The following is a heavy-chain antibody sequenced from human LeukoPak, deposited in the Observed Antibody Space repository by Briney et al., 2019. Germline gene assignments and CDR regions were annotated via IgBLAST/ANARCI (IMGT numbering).Heavy chain of an antibody. V-gene: IGHV1-18*01. CDR2: INAYNGNT. CDR1: GYTFTSYG. Sequence: ASVKVSCKASGYTFTSYGISWVRQAPGQGLERMGWINAYNGNTNNAKNLQDRVTMTTDTSTSKAYLEQRSSGSDDTTVDYCGGGAVGAVAWWFDPWGQGALVTVSS. D-gene: IGHD6-19*01. CDR3: GGGAVGAVAWWFDP. J-gene: IGHJ5*02.